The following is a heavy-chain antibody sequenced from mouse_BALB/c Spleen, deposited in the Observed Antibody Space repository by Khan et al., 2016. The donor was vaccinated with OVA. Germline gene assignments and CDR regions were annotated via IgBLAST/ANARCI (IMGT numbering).Heavy chain of an antibody. CDR1: GYTFTSYW. V-gene: IGHV1S81*02. CDR2: TNPTNGRT. CDR3: ARIKKIVATYFDY. Sequence: QVQLQQSGAELVKAGASVKMSCKASGYTFTSYWMHWVKQRLGQGLEWFAETNPTNGRTYYNEKFKSKATLTVEKSSSTAYMLLSGTTFEDSAVYYCARIKKIVATYFDYWGQGTTLTVSS. D-gene: IGHD1-1*01. J-gene: IGHJ2*01.